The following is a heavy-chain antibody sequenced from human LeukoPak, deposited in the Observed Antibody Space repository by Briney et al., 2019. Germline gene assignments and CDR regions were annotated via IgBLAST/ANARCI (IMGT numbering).Heavy chain of an antibody. CDR1: GYSFTSYW. V-gene: IGHV5-51*01. CDR3: ARRRDLYSGSYYPFDY. D-gene: IGHD1-26*01. CDR2: IYPGDSDA. J-gene: IGHJ4*02. Sequence: GESLKISCEGSGYSFTSYWSGWVGQMPGRGLKCMGIIYPGDSDARYSPSFQGQVTISADKSVSTAYLQWSSLKASDTAMYYCARRRDLYSGSYYPFDYWGQGTLVTVSS.